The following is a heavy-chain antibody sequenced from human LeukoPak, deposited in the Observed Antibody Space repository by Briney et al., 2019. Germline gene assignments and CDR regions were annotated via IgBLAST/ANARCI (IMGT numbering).Heavy chain of an antibody. V-gene: IGHV3-11*06. Sequence: PGGSLRLSCAASGFNFSDYYMSWIRQAPGKGLEWVSYISSSSSYTNYADSVKGRFTISRDNAKNSLYLQMNSLRAEDTAVYYCARDRRSVYYDILTAKDAFDIWGQGTMVTVSS. CDR2: ISSSSSYT. CDR1: GFNFSDYY. D-gene: IGHD3-9*01. CDR3: ARDRRSVYYDILTAKDAFDI. J-gene: IGHJ3*02.